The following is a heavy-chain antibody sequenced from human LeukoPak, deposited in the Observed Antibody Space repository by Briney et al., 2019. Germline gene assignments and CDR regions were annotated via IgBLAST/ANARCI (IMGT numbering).Heavy chain of an antibody. CDR1: GFTFSSYG. V-gene: IGHV3-9*01. Sequence: AGGSLRLSCAASGFTFSSYGMHWVRQAPGKGLEWVSSINWDSGNKRYADSVKGRFTISRDNAKNSLYLQMNSLRPEDTAFYYCAKEESFHDKVFDYWGQGTLVTVSS. CDR3: AKEESFHDKVFDY. J-gene: IGHJ4*02. D-gene: IGHD5/OR15-5a*01. CDR2: INWDSGNK.